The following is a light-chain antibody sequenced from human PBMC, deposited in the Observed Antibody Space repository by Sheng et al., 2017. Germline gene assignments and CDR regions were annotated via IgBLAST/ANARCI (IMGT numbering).Light chain of an antibody. V-gene: IGKV4-1*01. CDR3: QQYHSTAT. CDR1: QSVLYSSNNKNY. J-gene: IGKJ1*01. CDR2: WAS. Sequence: DIVMTQSPDSLAVSLGERATINCKSSQSVLYSSNNKNYLVWYQQKPGQPPNLLIYWASTRESGVPDRFSGSGSGTDFNLTISSLQAEDVAVYYCQQYHSTATFGQGTKVEIK.